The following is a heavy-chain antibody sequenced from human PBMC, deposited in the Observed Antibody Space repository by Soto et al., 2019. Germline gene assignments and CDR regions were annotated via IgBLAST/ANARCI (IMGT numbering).Heavy chain of an antibody. CDR3: ARDRYCISTSCAGPMDV. V-gene: IGHV3-30-3*01. Sequence: QVQLVESGGGVVQPGRSLRLSCAASGFTFSSYAMHWVRQAPGKGLEWVAVISYDGSNNYYADSVKGRFTISRDNSKNTLYLQMNSLRAEDTAVYYCARDRYCISTSCAGPMDVWGQGTTVTVSS. D-gene: IGHD2-2*01. CDR2: ISYDGSNN. CDR1: GFTFSSYA. J-gene: IGHJ6*02.